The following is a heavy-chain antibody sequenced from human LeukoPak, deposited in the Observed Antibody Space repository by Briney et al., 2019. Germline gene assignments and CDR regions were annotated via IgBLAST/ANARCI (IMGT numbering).Heavy chain of an antibody. CDR2: IYPGDSDT. Sequence: GESLKISCKGSGYIFSTYCIVWVRQMPGKGLEWMGIIYPGDSDTRYSPSFQGQVTISADKSISTAYLQWSSLKASDTAMYYCARGAAAALMDFDYWGQGTLVTVSS. D-gene: IGHD6-13*01. J-gene: IGHJ4*02. V-gene: IGHV5-51*01. CDR3: ARGAAAALMDFDY. CDR1: GYIFSTYC.